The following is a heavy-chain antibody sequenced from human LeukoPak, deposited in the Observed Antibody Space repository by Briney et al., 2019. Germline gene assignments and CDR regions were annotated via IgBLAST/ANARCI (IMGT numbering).Heavy chain of an antibody. CDR2: IYHSVST. CDR1: GYSISSGFY. Sequence: SETLSLTCAVSGYSISSGFYWGWIRQPPGRGLQWIGNIYHSVSTYYNPSLKSRVTMSVDTSKNQFSLKLSSVTAADTAGYYCARDVSGNYYGSGTYRFWGQGTLVTVSS. V-gene: IGHV4-38-2*02. CDR3: ARDVSGNYYGSGTYRF. D-gene: IGHD3-10*01. J-gene: IGHJ4*02.